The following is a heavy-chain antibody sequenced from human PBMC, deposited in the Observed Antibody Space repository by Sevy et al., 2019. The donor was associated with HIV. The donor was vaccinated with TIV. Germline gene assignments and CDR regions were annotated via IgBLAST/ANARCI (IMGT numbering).Heavy chain of an antibody. CDR2: ISSTGSTI. Sequence: GGSLRLSCAASGFTFSDYYMSWIRQAPGKGLEWVSYISSTGSTINYADSVKGRFTISRDNAKNSLYLQMNSLRAEDTAVYYCARGGYCSGGSCYSSAFDIWGQGTMVTVSS. CDR3: ARGGYCSGGSCYSSAFDI. V-gene: IGHV3-11*01. CDR1: GFTFSDYY. D-gene: IGHD2-15*01. J-gene: IGHJ3*02.